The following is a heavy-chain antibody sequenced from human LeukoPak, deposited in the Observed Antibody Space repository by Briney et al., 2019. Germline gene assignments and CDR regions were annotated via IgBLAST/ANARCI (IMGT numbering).Heavy chain of an antibody. J-gene: IGHJ3*02. Sequence: SETLSLTCTVSGGSISNYYWGWIRQPPGKGLEWIGSIYYSGSTYYNPSLKSRVTISVDTSKNQFSLKLSSVTAADTAVYYCAREQAITMIVVVRENAFDIWGQGTMVTVSS. CDR2: IYYSGST. CDR3: AREQAITMIVVVRENAFDI. D-gene: IGHD3-22*01. V-gene: IGHV4-39*07. CDR1: GGSISNYY.